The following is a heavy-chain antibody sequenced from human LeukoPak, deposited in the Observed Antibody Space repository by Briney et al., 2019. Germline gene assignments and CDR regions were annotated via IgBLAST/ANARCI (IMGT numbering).Heavy chain of an antibody. CDR2: IKKDGSER. CDR3: ARDLTSSKYAVFAS. D-gene: IGHD2-2*01. Sequence: GGSLRLSCAASGFIFNDYWMGWVRQAPGKGLEWVAIIKKDGSERYYVDSAKDRFTISRDNTKNSLFLQLDSLRAEDSAVYYCARDLTSSKYAVFASWGQGTLVTVSS. V-gene: IGHV3-7*01. J-gene: IGHJ4*02. CDR1: GFIFNDYW.